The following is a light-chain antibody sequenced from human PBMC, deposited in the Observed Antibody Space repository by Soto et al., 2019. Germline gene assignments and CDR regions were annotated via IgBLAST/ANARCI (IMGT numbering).Light chain of an antibody. CDR2: GAS. J-gene: IGKJ4*01. Sequence: EIVMTQSPATLSVSPGERATLSCRASQSVSSNLAWYQQKPGQAPRLLIYGASTRATGIPARFSGSGSGTEFTLTISSLQSEDFAVSYCQQYNNWLTVGGGTKVEIK. CDR3: QQYNNWLT. V-gene: IGKV3-15*01. CDR1: QSVSSN.